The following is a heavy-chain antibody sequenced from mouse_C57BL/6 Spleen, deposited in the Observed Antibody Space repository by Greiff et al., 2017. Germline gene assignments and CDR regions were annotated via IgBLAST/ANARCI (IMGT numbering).Heavy chain of an antibody. CDR1: GFTFSSYT. D-gene: IGHD2-14*01. CDR3: ARKNRNFDY. Sequence: EVQRVESGGGLVKPGGSLTLSCAASGFTFSSYTMSWVRQTPVHRLEWVATISGGGGNTYYPDSVKGRFIISRDNAKNTQYLQMSSLRSEDTALYYCARKNRNFDYWGQGTTLTVSS. CDR2: ISGGGGNT. J-gene: IGHJ2*01. V-gene: IGHV5-9*01.